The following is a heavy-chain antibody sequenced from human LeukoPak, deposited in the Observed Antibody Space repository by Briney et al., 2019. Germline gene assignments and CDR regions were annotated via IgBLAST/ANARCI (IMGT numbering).Heavy chain of an antibody. J-gene: IGHJ4*02. V-gene: IGHV4-59*08. CDR3: ARSRQLTTVTDS. D-gene: IGHD4-11*01. CDR1: RGSIATYY. CDR2: LYYGGST. Sequence: SETLSLTCTVSRGSIATYYWSWIRQPPGKGLEWIAYLYYGGSTNYNPSLKSRVTISIDTSKNQFSLKLTSVTAADTAVYYCARSRQLTTVTDSWGQGTLVTVSS.